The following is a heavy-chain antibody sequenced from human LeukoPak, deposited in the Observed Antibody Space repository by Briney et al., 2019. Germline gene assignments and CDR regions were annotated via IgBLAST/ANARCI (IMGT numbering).Heavy chain of an antibody. CDR2: IYTSGST. J-gene: IGHJ3*02. CDR3: ARGAAGRGAFDI. Sequence: IGRIYTSGSTNYTPSLKSRVTMSVDTSKNQFSLKLSSVTAADTAVYYCARGAAGRGAFDIWGQGTMVTVSS. D-gene: IGHD6-13*01. V-gene: IGHV4-4*07.